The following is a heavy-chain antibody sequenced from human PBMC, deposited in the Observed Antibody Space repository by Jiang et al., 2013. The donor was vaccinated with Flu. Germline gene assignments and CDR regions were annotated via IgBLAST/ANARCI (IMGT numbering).Heavy chain of an antibody. CDR1: GYTFTSFF. CDR3: ARVYDFWNNFLGNGMDV. J-gene: IGHJ6*02. V-gene: IGHV1-46*01. Sequence: VQLVESGAEVKKPGASVKLSCKASGYTFTSFFMSWVRQAPGQGLEWMGIIRPRGGGTSYPPRLQGRLTMTSDTSTSTVYMELSSLTSEDTAVYYCARVYDFWNNFLGNGMDVWGQGTTVIVSS. CDR2: IRPRGGGT. D-gene: IGHD3-3*01.